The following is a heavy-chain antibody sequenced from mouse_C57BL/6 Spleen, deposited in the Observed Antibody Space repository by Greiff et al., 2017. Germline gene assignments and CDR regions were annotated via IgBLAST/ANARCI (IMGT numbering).Heavy chain of an antibody. Sequence: QVHVKQSGAELVKPGASVKISCKASGYAFSSYWMNWVKQRPGKGLEWIGQIYPGDGDTNYNGKFKGKATLTADKSSSTAYMQLSSLTSEDSAVYFCARSEDYGGFAYWGQGTLVTVSA. CDR2: IYPGDGDT. CDR3: ARSEDYGGFAY. V-gene: IGHV1-80*01. CDR1: GYAFSSYW. D-gene: IGHD2-4*01. J-gene: IGHJ3*01.